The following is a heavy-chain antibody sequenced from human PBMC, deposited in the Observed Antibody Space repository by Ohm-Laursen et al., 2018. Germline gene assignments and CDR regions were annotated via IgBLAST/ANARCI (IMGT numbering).Heavy chain of an antibody. Sequence: SLRLSCAASGFTFSIYAMTWVRQAPGKGLEWVSSISSSSSYIYYADSVKGRFTISRDNAKNSLYLQMNSLRAEDTAVYYCARDGDGDYGFDYWGQGTLVTVSS. CDR2: ISSSSSYI. D-gene: IGHD4-17*01. CDR1: GFTFSIYA. V-gene: IGHV3-21*01. J-gene: IGHJ4*02. CDR3: ARDGDGDYGFDY.